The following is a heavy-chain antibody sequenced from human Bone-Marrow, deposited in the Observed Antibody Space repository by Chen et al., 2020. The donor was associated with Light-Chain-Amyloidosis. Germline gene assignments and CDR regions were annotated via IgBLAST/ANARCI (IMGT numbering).Heavy chain of an antibody. D-gene: IGHD4-4*01. J-gene: IGHJ4*02. Sequence: KPSETLSLTCTVSGGSISTNYWSWIRQPPGKGLEWIGYISYSGSTDYNPSXXXXXXXXXXXXXXXXXXXXXXXXXXXXXXXXCARDKYSRGGEYVNWGQGTLXT. CDR3: ARDKYSRGGEYVN. V-gene: IGHV4-59*01. CDR1: GGSISTNY. CDR2: ISYSGST.